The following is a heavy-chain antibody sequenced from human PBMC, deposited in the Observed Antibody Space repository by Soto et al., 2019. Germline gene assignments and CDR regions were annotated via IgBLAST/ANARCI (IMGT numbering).Heavy chain of an antibody. V-gene: IGHV1-18*01. CDR2: ISAYNGNT. D-gene: IGHD3-10*01. J-gene: IGHJ6*02. CDR3: ARHNAGYILWFGEDYGMDV. Sequence: QVQLVQSGAEVKKPGASVKVSCKASGYTFTSYGISWVRQAPGQGLEWMGWISAYNGNTNYAQKLQGRVTMTTDTSTSTAYMELRSLRSDDTAVYDWARHNAGYILWFGEDYGMDVWGQGTTVTVSS. CDR1: GYTFTSYG.